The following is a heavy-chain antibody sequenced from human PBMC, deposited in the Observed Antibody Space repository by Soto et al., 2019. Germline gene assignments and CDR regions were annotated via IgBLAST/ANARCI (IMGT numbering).Heavy chain of an antibody. V-gene: IGHV4-4*02. J-gene: IGHJ5*02. D-gene: IGHD4-17*01. CDR1: GGSISTSNW. Sequence: QVQLQESGPGLVKPSETLSLTCAVSGGSISTSNWWSWVRQPPEKGLDWIGEIYHTGTTNYNPSFKSRVTISVDTSKNHLTLKLSSVTAADTAVYYCAREIRTWGDYVHNSFDPWGQGTLVTVSS. CDR2: IYHTGTT. CDR3: AREIRTWGDYVHNSFDP.